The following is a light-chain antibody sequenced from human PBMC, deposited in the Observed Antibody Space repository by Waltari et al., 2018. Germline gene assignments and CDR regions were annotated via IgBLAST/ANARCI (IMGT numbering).Light chain of an antibody. J-gene: IGLJ1*01. CDR3: ASWDDSHYV. Sequence: QSVLTQPPSASGTPGQRVSISCSGSNSNLGSNYLYWYQQLPGMAPKLLIYRNTQPPSGVPDRFSGSKYGTSASLAISGLRSEDGAVYYCASWDDSHYVFGPGTKVTVL. CDR1: NSNLGSNY. CDR2: RNT. V-gene: IGLV1-47*01.